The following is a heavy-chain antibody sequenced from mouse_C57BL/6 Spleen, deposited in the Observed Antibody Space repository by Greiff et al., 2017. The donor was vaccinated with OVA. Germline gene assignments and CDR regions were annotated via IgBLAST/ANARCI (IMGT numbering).Heavy chain of an antibody. Sequence: VQLQQPGAELVMPGASVKLSYKASGYTFTSYWMHWVKQRPGQGLEWIGEIDPSDSYTNYNQKFKGKSTLTVDKSSSTAYMQLSSLTSEDSAVYYCAKSGSSSAWFAYWGQGTLVTVSA. CDR2: IDPSDSYT. V-gene: IGHV1-69*01. D-gene: IGHD1-1*01. J-gene: IGHJ3*01. CDR1: GYTFTSYW. CDR3: AKSGSSSAWFAY.